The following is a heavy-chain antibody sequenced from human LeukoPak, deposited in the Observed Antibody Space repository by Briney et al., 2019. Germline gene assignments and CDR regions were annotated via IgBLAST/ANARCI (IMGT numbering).Heavy chain of an antibody. CDR2: ISNGNT. D-gene: IGHD2-21*01. CDR3: ARGSYYDY. V-gene: IGHV1-18*01. Sequence: ASVKVSCKASGYTFTSYGISWVRPAPGQGLEWMGWISNGNTDYAQKFQGRVTMTTDTSTSTACMELRSLRSDDTALYYCARGSYYDYWGQGTLVTVSS. J-gene: IGHJ4*02. CDR1: GYTFTSYG.